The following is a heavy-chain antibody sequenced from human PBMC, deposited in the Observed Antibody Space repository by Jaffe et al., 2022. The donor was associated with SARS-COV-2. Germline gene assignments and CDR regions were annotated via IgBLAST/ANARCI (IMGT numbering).Heavy chain of an antibody. CDR3: GRARWEPLPDY. CDR1: GFTFSSYA. V-gene: IGHV3-64*01. D-gene: IGHD1-26*01. CDR2: ISSNGGST. J-gene: IGHJ4*02. Sequence: EVQLVESGGGLVQPGGSLRLSCAASGFTFSSYAMHWVRQAPGKGLEYVSVISSNGGSTYYANSVKGRFTISRDNSKNTLYLQMGSLRAEDMAVYYCGRARWEPLPDYWGQGTLVTVSS.